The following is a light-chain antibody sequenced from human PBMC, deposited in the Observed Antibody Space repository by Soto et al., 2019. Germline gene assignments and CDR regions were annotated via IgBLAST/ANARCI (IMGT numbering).Light chain of an antibody. J-gene: IGKJ5*01. V-gene: IGKV3-20*01. CDR3: QQDGSSPPIT. CDR1: QSVSSNY. CDR2: GAS. Sequence: EIVLTQSPGTLSLSPGERATLSCRASQSVSSNYLAGYQQKPGQAPRLLIYGASNRATGIPDRFSGRGSGTAFPFTISRLEPEDFAVYYCQQDGSSPPITFGQGTRLEIK.